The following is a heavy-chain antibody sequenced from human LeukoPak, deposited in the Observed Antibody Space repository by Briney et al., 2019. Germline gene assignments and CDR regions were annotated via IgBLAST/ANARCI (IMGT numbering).Heavy chain of an antibody. Sequence: GSSLTLSCAASGFTFTDYLVHWVRQAPGKGLEWVAVIWDDGSNKYYADSVKGRFTISRDNSKNTLYLQMNSLRAEDTAVYYCARKISGWYWGLDYWGQGTLVTVSS. D-gene: IGHD6-19*01. J-gene: IGHJ4*02. V-gene: IGHV3-33*08. CDR1: GFTFTDYL. CDR2: IWDDGSNK. CDR3: ARKISGWYWGLDY.